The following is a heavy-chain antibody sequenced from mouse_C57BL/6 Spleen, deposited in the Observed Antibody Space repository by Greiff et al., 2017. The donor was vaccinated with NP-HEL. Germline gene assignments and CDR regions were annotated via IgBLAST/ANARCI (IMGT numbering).Heavy chain of an antibody. J-gene: IGHJ4*01. D-gene: IGHD2-1*01. Sequence: VQLQQSGAELVRPGASVTLSCTASGFNITDDYMHWVKQRPEQGLEWIGWIDPENGDTEYASKFQGKATITADTSSNTAYLQLSSLTSEDTAVYYCTTADYGKGYAMDYWGQGTSVTVSS. CDR2: IDPENGDT. CDR1: GFNITDDY. CDR3: TTADYGKGYAMDY. V-gene: IGHV14-4*01.